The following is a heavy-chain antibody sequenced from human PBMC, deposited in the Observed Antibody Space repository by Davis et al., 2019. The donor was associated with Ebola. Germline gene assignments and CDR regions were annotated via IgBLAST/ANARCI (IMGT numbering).Heavy chain of an antibody. Sequence: SETLSLTCTVSGGSISSYYWSWIRQPPGKGLEWIGYIYYSGSTYYNPSLKSRVTISVDTSKNQFSLKLSSVTAADTAVYYCARVEGGSGLDYWGQGTLVTVSS. D-gene: IGHD3/OR15-3a*01. CDR2: IYYSGST. CDR1: GGSISSYY. V-gene: IGHV4-59*01. CDR3: ARVEGGSGLDY. J-gene: IGHJ4*02.